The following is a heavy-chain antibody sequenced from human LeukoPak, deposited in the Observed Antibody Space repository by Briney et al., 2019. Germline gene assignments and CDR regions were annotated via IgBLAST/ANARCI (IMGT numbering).Heavy chain of an antibody. Sequence: PGGSLRLSCAASGFTFSNFAMSWVRQAPGKGLEWVSVITGRGGATHNADSVKGRFTISRDNSKNTLYLQMNSLRAEDTAVYYCAREKGSLIRGVSPGLKHFDYWGQGTLVTVSS. V-gene: IGHV3-23*01. D-gene: IGHD3-10*01. CDR2: ITGRGGAT. CDR1: GFTFSNFA. J-gene: IGHJ4*02. CDR3: AREKGSLIRGVSPGLKHFDY.